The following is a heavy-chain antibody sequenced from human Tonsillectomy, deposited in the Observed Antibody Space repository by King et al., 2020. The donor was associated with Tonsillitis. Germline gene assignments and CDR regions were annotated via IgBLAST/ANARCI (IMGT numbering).Heavy chain of an antibody. CDR1: GFTFSSYG. J-gene: IGHJ6*02. V-gene: IGHV3-33*01. D-gene: IGHD5-12*01. CDR3: ARELWDIVATIRVGNYYYYGMDV. Sequence: VQLVESGGGVVQPGRSLRLSCAASGFTFSSYGMHWVRQAPGKGLEWVAVIWFDGGNKYYADSVKGRFTISRDNSKKTLYLQMNSLRAEDTALYYCARELWDIVATIRVGNYYYYGMDVWGQGTTVTVSS. CDR2: IWFDGGNK.